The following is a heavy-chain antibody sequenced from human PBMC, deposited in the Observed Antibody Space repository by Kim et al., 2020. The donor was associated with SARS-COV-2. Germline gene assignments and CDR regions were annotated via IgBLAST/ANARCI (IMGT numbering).Heavy chain of an antibody. V-gene: IGHV3-21*01. CDR3: ARDGPEITIDY. D-gene: IGHD3-3*01. Sequence: KYYADSLKGRFTVSRDNAKTSLYLQMNSLRAEDTAVYYCARDGPEITIDYWGQGTLVTVSS. CDR2: K. J-gene: IGHJ4*02.